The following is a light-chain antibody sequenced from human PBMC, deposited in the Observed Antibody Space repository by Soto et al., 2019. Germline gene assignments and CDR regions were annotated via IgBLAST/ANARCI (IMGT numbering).Light chain of an antibody. V-gene: IGKV1-5*03. CDR2: QAS. CDR1: QSISSW. J-gene: IGKJ1*01. CDR3: QQYNSYSWT. Sequence: DIQMTQSPSTLSASVGDRVTITCRASQSISSWLAWYQQKPGKAPKLLIYQASSLESGVSSRFSGSRSGTEFTLTISSLQPDDFATYYCQQYNSYSWTFGQGTNVEIK.